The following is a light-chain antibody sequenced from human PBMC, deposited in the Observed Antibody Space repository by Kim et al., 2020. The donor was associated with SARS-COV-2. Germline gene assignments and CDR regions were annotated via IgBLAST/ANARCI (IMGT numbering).Light chain of an antibody. V-gene: IGKV4-1*01. CDR2: WAS. J-gene: IGKJ2*03. Sequence: RATLHCQSSQTVLYNSNNKNYLAWYQQKPGQAPKLLIYWASIRESGVSDRFSGSGSETDFTLTISSLQAEDVAVYYCQQYYSTPPSFGQGTKLEI. CDR1: QTVLYNSNNKNY. CDR3: QQYYSTPPS.